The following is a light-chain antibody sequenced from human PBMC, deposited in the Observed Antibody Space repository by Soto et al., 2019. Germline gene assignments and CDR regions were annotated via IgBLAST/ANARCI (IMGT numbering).Light chain of an antibody. V-gene: IGKV4-1*01. J-gene: IGKJ4*01. CDR1: QSVLYSSNTKNY. CDR3: QQYYSTPLT. CDR2: WAS. Sequence: DIVMTQSPDSLAVSLGERATINCKSSQSVLYSSNTKNYLAWYQQKPGQPPKLLIYWASTRESGVPDRFSGSWSGTDFPLTISSLQAEDVAVYYCQQYYSTPLTFGGGTKVEIK.